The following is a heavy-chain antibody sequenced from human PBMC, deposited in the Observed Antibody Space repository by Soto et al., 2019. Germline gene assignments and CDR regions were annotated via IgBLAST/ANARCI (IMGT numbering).Heavy chain of an antibody. CDR2: IWYDGSNK. D-gene: IGHD4-17*01. CDR1: GFTFSSYG. CDR3: AADVGGYIYGLARH. V-gene: IGHV3-33*03. Sequence: GGSLRLSCAASGFTFSSYGMHWVRQAPGKGLEWVAVIWYDGSNKYYADSVKGRFTISRDNAKNSLYLQMSSLRAEDTAVYYCAADVGGYIYGLARHWGPGTLVTVSS. J-gene: IGHJ4*02.